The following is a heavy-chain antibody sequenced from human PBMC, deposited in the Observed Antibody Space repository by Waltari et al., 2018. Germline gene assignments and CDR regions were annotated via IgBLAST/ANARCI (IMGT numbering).Heavy chain of an antibody. Sequence: EVQLVQSGAEVKKPGESLKISCKGSGYSFTSYWIGWVRQMPGKGLEWMGFSYPGDSDTRYSPSFQCQVTISADKSISTAYLQWSSLKASDTAMYYCASPTYSGSLYDAFDIWGQGTMVTVSS. D-gene: IGHD1-26*01. J-gene: IGHJ3*02. CDR1: GYSFTSYW. V-gene: IGHV5-51*03. CDR2: SYPGDSDT. CDR3: ASPTYSGSLYDAFDI.